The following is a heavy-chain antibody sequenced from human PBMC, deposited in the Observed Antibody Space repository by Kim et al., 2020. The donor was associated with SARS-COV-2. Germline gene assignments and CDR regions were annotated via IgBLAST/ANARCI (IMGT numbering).Heavy chain of an antibody. Sequence: GGSLRLSCVVSGFSVSTDFLSWVRQAPGKGLEWLSFIYAGGGTYYAESVKGRFTISRDISKNTVYLQMHDLKAEDTAHYYCVRDIWGGLAFWGQGTLVTVSS. V-gene: IGHV3-53*01. J-gene: IGHJ4*02. CDR2: IYAGGGT. CDR3: VRDIWGGLAF. D-gene: IGHD3-16*01. CDR1: GFSVSTDF.